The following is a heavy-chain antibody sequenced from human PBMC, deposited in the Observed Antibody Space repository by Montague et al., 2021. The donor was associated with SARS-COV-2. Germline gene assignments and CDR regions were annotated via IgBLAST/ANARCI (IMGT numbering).Heavy chain of an antibody. J-gene: IGHJ4*02. V-gene: IGHV4-59*08. CDR1: GGSISSYY. Sequence: SETLSLTCTVSGGSISSYYWSWIRQPPGKGLEWIGYIYYSGSTNYNTSLKSRVTISVDTSKNQFSLKLSSVTAADTAVYYCARQRRGGLVSTPRFFDYGGQGTLATVSS. CDR2: IYYSGST. CDR3: ARQRRGGLVSTPRFFDY. D-gene: IGHD6-19*01.